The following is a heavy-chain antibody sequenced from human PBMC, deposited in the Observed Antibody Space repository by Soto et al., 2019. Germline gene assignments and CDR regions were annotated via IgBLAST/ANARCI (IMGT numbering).Heavy chain of an antibody. V-gene: IGHV1-8*01. Sequence: QVQLVQPGVEVKKPGASVKVSCKASGYTFTSHDINWVRQATGQGLEWMGWMSPNSGNTGYAQKFRGRVTMTRSTSIGTADVELSSLTSEDTAVYYCARGPPNWGFDAWGQGTLVIVSS. CDR3: ARGPPNWGFDA. CDR1: GYTFTSHD. D-gene: IGHD7-27*01. J-gene: IGHJ5*01. CDR2: MSPNSGNT.